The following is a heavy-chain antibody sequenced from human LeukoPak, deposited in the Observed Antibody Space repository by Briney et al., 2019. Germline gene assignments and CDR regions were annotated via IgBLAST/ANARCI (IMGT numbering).Heavy chain of an antibody. CDR2: IWYDGSNK. Sequence: GGSLRLSCAASGFTFSSYGMHWVRQAPGKGLEWVAVIWYDGSNKYYADSVKGRFTISRDNSKNTLYLQMNSLRAEDTAVYYCARGLTSSGGRGYYYYYGMDVWGQGTTVTVSS. CDR3: ARGLTSSGGRGYYYYYGMDV. CDR1: GFTFSSYG. D-gene: IGHD2-15*01. J-gene: IGHJ6*02. V-gene: IGHV3-33*01.